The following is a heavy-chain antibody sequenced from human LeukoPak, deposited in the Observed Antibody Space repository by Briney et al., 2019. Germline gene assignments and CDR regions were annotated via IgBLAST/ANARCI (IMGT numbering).Heavy chain of an antibody. V-gene: IGHV1-46*01. J-gene: IGHJ4*02. Sequence: GASVKVSCKASGYTFTNYYMHWVRQAPGQGLEWMGIINPTGGGPRYAQKFQGRVSMTRDTSTSTVYMELSSLRSEDTAIYYCARVNYDDGSAYSSSPYFDNWGREPWSPSPQ. D-gene: IGHD3-22*01. CDR3: ARVNYDDGSAYSSSPYFDN. CDR2: INPTGGGP. CDR1: GYTFTNYY.